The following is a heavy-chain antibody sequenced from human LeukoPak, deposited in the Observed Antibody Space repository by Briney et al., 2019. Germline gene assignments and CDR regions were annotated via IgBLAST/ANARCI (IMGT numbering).Heavy chain of an antibody. D-gene: IGHD3-22*01. CDR2: INSDGSST. J-gene: IGHJ4*02. CDR1: GFTFSSYW. V-gene: IGHV3-74*01. CDR3: ARAGYYYDSSANPPILLD. Sequence: GGSLRLSCAASGFTFSSYWMHWVRQAPGKGLVWVSRINSDGSSTSYADSVKGRFTISRDNAKNTLYLQMNSLRAEDTAVYYCARAGYYYDSSANPPILLDWGQGTLVTVSS.